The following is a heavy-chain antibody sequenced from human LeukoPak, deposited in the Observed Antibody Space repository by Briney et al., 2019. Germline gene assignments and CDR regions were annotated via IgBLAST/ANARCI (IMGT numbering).Heavy chain of an antibody. D-gene: IGHD6-19*01. CDR2: ISGGGSST. V-gene: IGHV3-23*01. CDR3: ARGLAVTGTYFQH. J-gene: IGHJ1*01. CDR1: GFTFSSYV. Sequence: AGGSLRLSCAASGFTFSSYVMSWVRQAPGKGLECVSAISGGGSSTNYADSVKGRFTISRDNSRNTLYLQMDSLRAEDTAVYYCARGLAVTGTYFQHWGQGTLVTVSS.